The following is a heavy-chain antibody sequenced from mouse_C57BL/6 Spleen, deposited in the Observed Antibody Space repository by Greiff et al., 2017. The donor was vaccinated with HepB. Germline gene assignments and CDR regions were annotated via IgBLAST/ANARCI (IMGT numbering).Heavy chain of an antibody. D-gene: IGHD1-1*01. Sequence: QVQLQQPGAELVKPGASVKLSCKASGYTFTSYWMHWVKQRPGQGLEWIGMIHPNSGSTNYNEKFKSKATLTVDNSSSTAYMQLSSLTSEDSAVYYCAREENGSYWYFDVWGTGTTVTVSS. CDR2: IHPNSGST. CDR3: AREENGSYWYFDV. J-gene: IGHJ1*03. V-gene: IGHV1-64*01. CDR1: GYTFTSYW.